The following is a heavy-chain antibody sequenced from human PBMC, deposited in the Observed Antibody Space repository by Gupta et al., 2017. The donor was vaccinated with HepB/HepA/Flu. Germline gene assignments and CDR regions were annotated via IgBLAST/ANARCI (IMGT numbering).Heavy chain of an antibody. CDR3: ARDGYGGHFDY. CDR1: GFTFSSSW. J-gene: IGHJ4*02. D-gene: IGHD4-23*01. CDR2: IKQDGSEK. V-gene: IGHV3-7*01. Sequence: EVQLVESGGGLVQPGGSLRLSCAASGFTFSSSWMSWVRQAPGKGLEWVANIKQDGSEKYYVDSVKGRFTISRDNAKNSLYLQMNSLRAEDTAVYYCARDGYGGHFDYWGQGTLVTVAS.